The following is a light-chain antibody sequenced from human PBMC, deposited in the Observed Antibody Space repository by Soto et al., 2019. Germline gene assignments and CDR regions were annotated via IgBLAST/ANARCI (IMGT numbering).Light chain of an antibody. CDR3: SSKRSDTPVV. Sequence: QSALTQPASVSGSPGQSISISCTGTSSDVGGYNYVSWYQQHPGKAPKLMIYXXXXXXXXXXXXXXXSKSGNTASLTISGXXAEXXXXXYCSSKRSDTPVVFGTGTKLTVL. V-gene: IGLV2-14*03. CDR1: SSDVGGYNY. CDR2: XXX. J-gene: IGLJ1*01.